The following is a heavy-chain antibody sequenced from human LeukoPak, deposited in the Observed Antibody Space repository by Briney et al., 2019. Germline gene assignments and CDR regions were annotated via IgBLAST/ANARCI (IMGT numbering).Heavy chain of an antibody. CDR1: GFTFSSYG. CDR3: AKDIAVADAFDI. CDR2: ISGSGGST. Sequence: GGSLRLSCAASGFTFSSYGMSWVRQAPGKGLEGVSAISGSGGSTYYADSVKGRFTISRDNSKNTLYLQMNSLRAEDTAVYYCAKDIAVADAFDIWGQGTMVTVSS. D-gene: IGHD6-19*01. V-gene: IGHV3-23*01. J-gene: IGHJ3*02.